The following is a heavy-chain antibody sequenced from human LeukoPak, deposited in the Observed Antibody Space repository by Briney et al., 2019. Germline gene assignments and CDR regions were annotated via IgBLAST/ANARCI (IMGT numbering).Heavy chain of an antibody. D-gene: IGHD1-20*01. Sequence: ASVKVSCKASGYTFTSYAMHWVRQAPGQRLEWMGWINAGNGNTKNSQKFQGRVTITRDTSASTAYMELSSLRSEDTAVYYCARFRGVTGTTSYFDYWGQGTLVTVSS. V-gene: IGHV1-3*01. CDR1: GYTFTSYA. CDR3: ARFRGVTGTTSYFDY. J-gene: IGHJ4*02. CDR2: INAGNGNT.